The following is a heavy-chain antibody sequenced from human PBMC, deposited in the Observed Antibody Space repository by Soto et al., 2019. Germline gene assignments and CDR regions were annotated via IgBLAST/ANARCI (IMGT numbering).Heavy chain of an antibody. J-gene: IGHJ5*01. CDR1: GFAFSSHG. CDR3: ARDDDYDDNGLDS. V-gene: IGHV3-33*01. D-gene: IGHD4-17*01. Sequence: QVQLVESGGGVVQPGRSLRLSCAASGFAFSSHGMHWVRQAPGKGLEWVAVIVREGSENHYADSVKGRFTISRDNSKNTLYLEMNSLRAEDTAVYYCARDDDYDDNGLDSWGQGTLVTVSS. CDR2: IVREGSEN.